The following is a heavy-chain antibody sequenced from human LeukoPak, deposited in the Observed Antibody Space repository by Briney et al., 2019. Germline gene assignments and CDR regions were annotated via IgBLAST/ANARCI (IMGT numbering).Heavy chain of an antibody. D-gene: IGHD2-15*01. CDR1: GGTFSSYA. CDR2: IIPIFGTA. Sequence: WASVKVSCKASGGTFSSYAISWVRQAPGQGLEWMGGIIPIFGTANYAQKFQGRVTITADESTSTAYMELGSLRSEDTAVYYCARYYCSGGSCYSYYYYGMDVWGQGTTVTVSS. V-gene: IGHV1-69*13. J-gene: IGHJ6*02. CDR3: ARYYCSGGSCYSYYYYGMDV.